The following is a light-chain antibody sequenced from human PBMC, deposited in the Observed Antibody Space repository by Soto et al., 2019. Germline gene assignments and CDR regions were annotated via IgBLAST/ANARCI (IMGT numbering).Light chain of an antibody. Sequence: EIVLTQSPATLSVSPGERATLSCMASQSVRSSLAWYQQKPGQGPRLLIFGASTRATNIPARFSGSGSGTEFTLTISSLQSEDFAVYYCQQYINWPPLTFGGGTKVDIK. J-gene: IGKJ4*01. CDR2: GAS. CDR3: QQYINWPPLT. CDR1: QSVRSS. V-gene: IGKV3-15*01.